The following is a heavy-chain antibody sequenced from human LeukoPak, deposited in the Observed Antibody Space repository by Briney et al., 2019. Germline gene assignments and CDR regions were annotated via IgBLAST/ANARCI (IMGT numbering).Heavy chain of an antibody. CDR2: IYYSGSP. CDR1: GGSISSSSYY. Sequence: PSETLSLTCTVSGGSISSSSYYWGWIRQPPGKGLEWIGSIYYSGSPYYNPSLKSRVTISVDTSKNQFSLKLSSVTAADTAVYYCARGYCGGDCYMVYWGQGTLATVSS. V-gene: IGHV4-39*01. CDR3: ARGYCGGDCYMVY. D-gene: IGHD2-21*02. J-gene: IGHJ4*02.